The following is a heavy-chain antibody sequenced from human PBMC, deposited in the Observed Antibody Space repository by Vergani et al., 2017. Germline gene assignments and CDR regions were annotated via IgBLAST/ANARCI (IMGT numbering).Heavy chain of an antibody. J-gene: IGHJ6*02. Sequence: VPLVQSGAAVKKPGASVKVSCWASGYTFIEYDIDWVRQAAGQGLEWMGWMNPKSGNSGFAQKFQGRVTMTRDTSISTAYMELNSLTSEDTAVYYCARTNKTLYQLLHGYYYGMDVWGQGTTVTVSS. CDR2: MNPKSGNS. D-gene: IGHD2-2*01. CDR1: GYTFIEYD. V-gene: IGHV1-8*01. CDR3: ARTNKTLYQLLHGYYYGMDV.